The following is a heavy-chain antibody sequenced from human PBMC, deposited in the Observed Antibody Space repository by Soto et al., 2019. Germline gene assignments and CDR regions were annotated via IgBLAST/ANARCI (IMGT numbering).Heavy chain of an antibody. V-gene: IGHV1-2*02. CDR1: GYTFTGYY. CDR3: ARDAYCSGGSCYYYYYYGMNV. Sequence: GASVKVSCKVSGYTFTGYYMHWVRQAPGQGLEWMGWINPNSGGTNYAQKFQGRVTMTRDTSTSTAYMELSRLRSDDTAVYYCARDAYCSGGSCYYYYYYGMNVWGQGTTVTVSS. D-gene: IGHD2-15*01. CDR2: INPNSGGT. J-gene: IGHJ6*02.